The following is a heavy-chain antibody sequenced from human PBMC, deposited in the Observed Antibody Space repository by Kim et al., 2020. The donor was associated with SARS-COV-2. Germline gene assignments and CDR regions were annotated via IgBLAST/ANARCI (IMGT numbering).Heavy chain of an antibody. CDR3: ARLGGYSYGPQYYGMDV. CDR2: IYYSGST. J-gene: IGHJ6*02. V-gene: IGHV4-59*01. D-gene: IGHD5-18*01. Sequence: SETLSLTCTVSGGSISSYYWSWIRQPPGKGLEWIGYIYYSGSTNYNPSLKSRVTISVDTSKNQFSLKLSSVTAADTAVYYCARLGGYSYGPQYYGMDVWGQGTTVTVSS. CDR1: GGSISSYY.